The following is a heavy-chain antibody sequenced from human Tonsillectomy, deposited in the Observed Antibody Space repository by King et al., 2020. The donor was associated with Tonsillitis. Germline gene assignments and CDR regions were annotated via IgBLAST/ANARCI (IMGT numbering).Heavy chain of an antibody. CDR3: ARDSRGYFDY. CDR2: IYHSGST. Sequence: LQLQESGAGLVKPSQTLSLTCAVSGGSISGSNYSWSWIRQPPGEGLEWIGYIYHSGSTYYNPSLESRVTISVDRSKNQFSLKLRSVTAADTAVYYCARDSRGYFDYWGQGTLVTVSS. CDR1: GGSISGSNYS. J-gene: IGHJ4*02. D-gene: IGHD5-12*01. V-gene: IGHV4-30-2*01.